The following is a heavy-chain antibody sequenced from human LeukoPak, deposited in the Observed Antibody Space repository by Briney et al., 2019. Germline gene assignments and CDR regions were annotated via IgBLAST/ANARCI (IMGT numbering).Heavy chain of an antibody. Sequence: SGPTLVNPTQTLTLTCTFSGFSFSTSGVGVGWIRQPPGKALEWLALIYWDDDKRYSPSLKSRLTITKDTSKNQVVLTMTNLDPVDTATYYCAHRDPRATPNTFDIWGQGIMVTVSS. V-gene: IGHV2-5*02. J-gene: IGHJ3*02. D-gene: IGHD6-6*01. CDR1: GFSFSTSGVG. CDR2: IYWDDDK. CDR3: AHRDPRATPNTFDI.